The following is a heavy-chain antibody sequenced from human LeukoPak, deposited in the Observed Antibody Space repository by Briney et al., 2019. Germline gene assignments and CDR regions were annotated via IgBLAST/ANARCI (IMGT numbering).Heavy chain of an antibody. CDR3: ARQGPHGSGSYYKSHYYYMDV. J-gene: IGHJ6*03. Sequence: SETLSLTCSVSGASITGYYWSWIRQPAGKGLEWIGHIYTSGSTDYNPSLRSRVTISVDTSKNQFSLKLSSVTAADTAVYYCARQGPHGSGSYYKSHYYYMDVWGKGTTVTISS. CDR2: IYTSGST. D-gene: IGHD3-10*01. V-gene: IGHV4-4*07. CDR1: GASITGYY.